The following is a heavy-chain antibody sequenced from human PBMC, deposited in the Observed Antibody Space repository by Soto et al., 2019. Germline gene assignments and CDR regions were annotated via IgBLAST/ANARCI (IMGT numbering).Heavy chain of an antibody. CDR1: AFSFSSHS. D-gene: IGHD6-25*01. CDR2: ISSSSSYI. CDR3: ARDAATAAPWDGWFDP. Sequence: EVQLVESGGGLVKPGGSRRLSCAASAFSFSSHSMIWVRQAPVKGMEWVSSISSSSSYIYFADSVRGRFTISRDNAKNSLYLQMNSLRAEDTAMFYCARDAATAAPWDGWFDPWGQGTQVTVSS. J-gene: IGHJ5*02. V-gene: IGHV3-21*01.